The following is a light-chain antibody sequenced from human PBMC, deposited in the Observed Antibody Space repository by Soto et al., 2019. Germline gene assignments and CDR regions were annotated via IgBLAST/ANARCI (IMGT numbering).Light chain of an antibody. CDR2: GAS. Sequence: ENVMKHSPATLSVYPGERATLSCRARQSVRSNLAWYQQKPGQAPRLLIYGASTRATGIPARFSGSGSGTEFTLTISSLEPEDFAVYYCQQRSNWPPITSGQGTRLEIK. CDR3: QQRSNWPPIT. CDR1: QSVRSN. V-gene: IGKV3-15*01. J-gene: IGKJ5*01.